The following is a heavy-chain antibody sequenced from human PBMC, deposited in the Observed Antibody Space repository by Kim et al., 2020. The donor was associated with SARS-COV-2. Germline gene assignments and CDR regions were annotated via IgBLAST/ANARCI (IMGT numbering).Heavy chain of an antibody. J-gene: IGHJ4*02. D-gene: IGHD4-17*01. CDR3: ATGRDLLMTTVFDFDY. V-gene: IGHV1-24*01. CDR1: GYTLTELS. Sequence: ASVKVSCKVSGYTLTELSMHWVRQAPGKGLEWMGGFDPEDGETIYAQKFQGRVTMTEDTSTDTAYMELSSLRSEDTAVYYCATGRDLLMTTVFDFDYWGQGTLVTVSS. CDR2: FDPEDGET.